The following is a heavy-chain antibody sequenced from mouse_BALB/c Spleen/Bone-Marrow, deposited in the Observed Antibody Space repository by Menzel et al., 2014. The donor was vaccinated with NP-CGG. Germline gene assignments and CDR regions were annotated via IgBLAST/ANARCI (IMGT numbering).Heavy chain of an antibody. D-gene: IGHD1-1*01. CDR3: AREGYGSSYGFAY. Sequence: EVQLQQSGPELVKPGASMKISCKASGYSFAGYTMNWVKQSHGRNLEWIGLINPYNGGSSYNQKFKGKATLTVDKSSSTAYMELLSLTSEDSAVYYCAREGYGSSYGFAYWGQGTLVTVSA. J-gene: IGHJ3*01. CDR2: INPYNGGS. CDR1: GYSFAGYT. V-gene: IGHV1-31*01.